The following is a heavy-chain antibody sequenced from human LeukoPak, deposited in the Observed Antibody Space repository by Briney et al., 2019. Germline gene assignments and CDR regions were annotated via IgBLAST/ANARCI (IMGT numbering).Heavy chain of an antibody. V-gene: IGHV1-2*02. CDR1: GYTFTGYY. J-gene: IGHJ4*02. CDR2: INPNSGGT. D-gene: IGHD5-24*01. Sequence: ASVKVSCKASGYTFTGYYVHWVRQAPGQGLEWMGWINPNSGGTNYAQKFQGRVTMTRDTSISTAYMELSRLRSDDTAVYYCAIAFRDGYNWGYYFDYWGQGTLVTVSS. CDR3: AIAFRDGYNWGYYFDY.